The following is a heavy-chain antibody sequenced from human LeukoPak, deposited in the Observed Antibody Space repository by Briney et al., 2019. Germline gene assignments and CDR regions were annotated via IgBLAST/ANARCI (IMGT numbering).Heavy chain of an antibody. D-gene: IGHD2-21*01. V-gene: IGHV3-30*03. Sequence: PGGSLRLSCAASGFTFSSYGMHWVRQAPGKGLEWVAVISYDGSNKYYADSVKGRFTISRDNAKNSLYVQMNSLRAEDTAVYYCARGIEGAVDIWGQGTTVTVSS. CDR1: GFTFSSYG. CDR2: ISYDGSNK. J-gene: IGHJ3*02. CDR3: ARGIEGAVDI.